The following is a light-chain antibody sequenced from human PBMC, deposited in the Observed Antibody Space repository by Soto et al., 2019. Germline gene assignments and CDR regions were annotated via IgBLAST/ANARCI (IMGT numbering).Light chain of an antibody. CDR2: TIS. V-gene: IGLV7-43*01. J-gene: IGLJ1*01. CDR3: LLYYDGADV. CDR1: TGAVTSDSY. Sequence: QTVVTQEPSLTVSPGGTVTLTCASSTGAVTSDSYPSWFQQKPGQAPRALIYTISNKHSWTPARFSGSLLGGKAALTLSDLQPEDEAAYFCLLYYDGADVFGPGTKLTVL.